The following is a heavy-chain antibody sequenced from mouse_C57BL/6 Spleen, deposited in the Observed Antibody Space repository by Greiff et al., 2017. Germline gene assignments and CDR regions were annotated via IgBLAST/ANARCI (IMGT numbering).Heavy chain of an antibody. CDR1: GYTFTDYY. CDR2: INPNNGGT. V-gene: IGHV1-26*01. CDR3: GANWAPSRAMDY. J-gene: IGHJ4*01. Sequence: EVQLQQSGPELVKPGASVKISCKASGYTFTDYYMNWVKQSHGKSLEWIGDINPNNGGTSYNQKFKGKATLTVDKSSSTAYMELRSLTSEDSAVYYCGANWAPSRAMDYWGQGTSVTVSS. D-gene: IGHD4-1*01.